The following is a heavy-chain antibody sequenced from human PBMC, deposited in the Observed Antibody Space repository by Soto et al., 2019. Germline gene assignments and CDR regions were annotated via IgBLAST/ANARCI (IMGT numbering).Heavy chain of an antibody. CDR3: ARVLSYYDFWSGYQAHDAFDI. CDR1: GGTFSSYA. D-gene: IGHD3-3*01. CDR2: IIPIFGTA. V-gene: IGHV1-69*06. Sequence: VASVKVSCKASGGTFSSYAISWVRQAPGQGLEWMGGIIPIFGTANYAQKFQGRVTITADKSTSTAYMELSSLRSEDTAVYYCARVLSYYDFWSGYQAHDAFDIWGQGTMVTVSS. J-gene: IGHJ3*02.